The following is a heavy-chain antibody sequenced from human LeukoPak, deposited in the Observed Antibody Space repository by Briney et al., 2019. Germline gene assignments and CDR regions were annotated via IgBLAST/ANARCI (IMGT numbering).Heavy chain of an antibody. Sequence: SETLSLTCTVSGGSISSYYWSWIRQPPGKGLEWIGYIYDSGSTNYNPSLKSRVTISVDTSKNQFSLKLSSVTAADTAVYYCARRSRDGYNSFDYWGQGTLVTVSS. V-gene: IGHV4-59*08. D-gene: IGHD1-1*01. J-gene: IGHJ4*02. CDR1: GGSISSYY. CDR2: IYDSGST. CDR3: ARRSRDGYNSFDY.